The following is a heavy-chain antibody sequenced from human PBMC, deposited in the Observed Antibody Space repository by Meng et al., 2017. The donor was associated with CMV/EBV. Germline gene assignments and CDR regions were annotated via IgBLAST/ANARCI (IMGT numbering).Heavy chain of an antibody. V-gene: IGHV1-69*05. CDR1: GGTFSSYA. CDR2: IIPIFGTA. J-gene: IGHJ6*02. CDR3: ARAGGHYDFWSGYSYGMDV. D-gene: IGHD3-3*01. Sequence: SVKVSCKASGGTFSSYAISWVRQAPEQGLEWMGGIIPIFGTANYAQKFQGRVTITTDESTSTAYMELSSLRSEDTAVYYCARAGGHYDFWSGYSYGMDVWGQGTTVTVSS.